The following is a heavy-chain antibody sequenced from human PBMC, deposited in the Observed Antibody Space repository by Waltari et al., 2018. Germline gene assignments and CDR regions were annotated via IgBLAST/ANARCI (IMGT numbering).Heavy chain of an antibody. Sequence: QVQLQQWGAGLLKPSETLSLTCAVYGGSFSGYYWSWIRQPPGKGLEWIGEINHSGSTNYNPSLKSRVTISVDTSKNQCSLKLSSVTAADTAVYYCAREARTIFGQNWFDPWGQGTLVTVSS. D-gene: IGHD3-3*01. CDR2: INHSGST. V-gene: IGHV4-34*01. CDR1: GGSFSGYY. CDR3: AREARTIFGQNWFDP. J-gene: IGHJ5*02.